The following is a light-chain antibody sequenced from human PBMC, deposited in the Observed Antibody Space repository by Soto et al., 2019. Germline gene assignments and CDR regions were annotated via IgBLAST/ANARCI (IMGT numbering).Light chain of an antibody. CDR2: EVT. J-gene: IGLJ1*01. CDR1: SSDVGGYNS. Sequence: QSVLTQPASVSGSPGQSITISCTGTSSDVGGYNSASWYQQHPGKAPKLVIYEVTNRPSGISNRFSGSKSGNTASLTISGLQAEDEADYFCTSFTSSSTQVFGTGTKVTVL. CDR3: TSFTSSSTQV. V-gene: IGLV2-14*01.